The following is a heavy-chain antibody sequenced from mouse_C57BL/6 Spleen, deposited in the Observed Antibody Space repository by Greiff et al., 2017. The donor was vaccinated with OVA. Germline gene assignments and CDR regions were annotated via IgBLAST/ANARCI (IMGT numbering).Heavy chain of an antibody. CDR1: GYTFTSYW. Sequence: QVQLQQPGAELVKPGASVKLSCKASGYTFTSYWMHWVKQRPGQGLEWIGMIHPNSGSTNYNEKFKSKATLTVDKSSSTAYMQLSSLTSEDSAVYYCARIDYSNFLFDYWGQGTTLTVSS. CDR3: ARIDYSNFLFDY. J-gene: IGHJ2*01. D-gene: IGHD2-5*01. V-gene: IGHV1-64*01. CDR2: IHPNSGST.